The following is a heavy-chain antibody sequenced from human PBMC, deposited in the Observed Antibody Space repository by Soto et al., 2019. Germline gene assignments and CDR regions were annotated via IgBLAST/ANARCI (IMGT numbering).Heavy chain of an antibody. CDR1: GFTFSNAW. V-gene: IGHV3-23*01. CDR2: ISGSGGST. D-gene: IGHD4-4*01. Sequence: HPGGSLRLSCAASGFTFSNAWMSWVRQAPGKGLEWVSAISGSGGSTYYADSVKGRFTISRDNSKNTLYLQMNSLRAEDTAVYYCAKGERVEMATVYWGQGTLVTVSS. CDR3: AKGERVEMATVY. J-gene: IGHJ4*02.